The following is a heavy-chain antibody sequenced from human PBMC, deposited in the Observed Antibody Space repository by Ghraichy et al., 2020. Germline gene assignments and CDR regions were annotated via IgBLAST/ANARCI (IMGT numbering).Heavy chain of an antibody. D-gene: IGHD2-2*01. CDR2: ISGSGGST. J-gene: IGHJ4*02. CDR3: AGPFCSSTSCYQ. V-gene: IGHV3-23*01. Sequence: GGSLRLSCAASGFTFSSYAMSWVRQAPGKGLEWVSAISGSGGSTYYADSVKGRFTISRDNSKNTLYLQMNSLRAEDTAVYYCAGPFCSSTSCYQWGQGTLVTVSS. CDR1: GFTFSSYA.